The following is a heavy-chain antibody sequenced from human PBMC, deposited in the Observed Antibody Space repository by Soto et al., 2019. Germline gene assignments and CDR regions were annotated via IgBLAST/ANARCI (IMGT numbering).Heavy chain of an antibody. CDR2: ISGSGSST. V-gene: IGHV3-23*01. CDR3: VRHYCTNGVCFFAVGQYHFEY. CDR1: GFSFSSYA. D-gene: IGHD2-8*01. J-gene: IGHJ4*02. Sequence: GGSLRLSCAASGFSFSSYAMSWVRQTPGKGLEWVSTISGSGSSTYYADSVKGRFTISRDNSKNTLFVHMNSLRAEDTAVYYCVRHYCTNGVCFFAVGQYHFEYWGQGSLVTVSS.